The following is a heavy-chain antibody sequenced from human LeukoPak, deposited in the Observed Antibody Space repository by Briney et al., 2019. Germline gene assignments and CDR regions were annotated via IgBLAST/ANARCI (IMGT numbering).Heavy chain of an antibody. J-gene: IGHJ5*01. CDR3: ARRLRGVVSRKNWFDS. D-gene: IGHD3-10*01. V-gene: IGHV1-8*01. Sequence: ASVKVSCKASGYTFTSYEIHWVRQASGRGLEWMGWMSPNSGDTGYAQKFQGRVTMTRNTSIGTAFLDLSSLTSDDTAVYYCARRLRGVVSRKNWFDSWGQGTLVTVSS. CDR1: GYTFTSYE. CDR2: MSPNSGDT.